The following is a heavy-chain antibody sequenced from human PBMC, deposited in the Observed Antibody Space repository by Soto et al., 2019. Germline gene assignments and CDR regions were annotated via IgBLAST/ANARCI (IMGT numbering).Heavy chain of an antibody. CDR1: GFTLSADW. D-gene: IGHD6-13*01. Sequence: EVQLEESGGDLVQPGWSLRLSCAASGFTLSADWMTWVRQSPGKGLEWVANINRDGSKKSYLDSVRGRFTTSRDTVGNSLYLQMDSLRADDTALYYCERDVSPGSSSLYIDAFEIWGQGTMVTGSS. V-gene: IGHV3-7*05. CDR3: ERDVSPGSSSLYIDAFEI. CDR2: INRDGSKK. J-gene: IGHJ3*02.